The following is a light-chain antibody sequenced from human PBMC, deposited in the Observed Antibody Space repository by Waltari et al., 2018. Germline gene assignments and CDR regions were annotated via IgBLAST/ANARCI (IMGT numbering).Light chain of an antibody. V-gene: IGKV1-12*01. CDR3: QQGYNTPFT. J-gene: IGKJ3*01. Sequence: DIQMTQSPSSLSASVGDKVTITSRSTQGIGSWLAWYQQKPGKPPKLLIYRASSLQSGVPSRFSGSGSGTDYSLTISSLQPEDFATYYCQQGYNTPFTFGPGTKLDIK. CDR2: RAS. CDR1: QGIGSW.